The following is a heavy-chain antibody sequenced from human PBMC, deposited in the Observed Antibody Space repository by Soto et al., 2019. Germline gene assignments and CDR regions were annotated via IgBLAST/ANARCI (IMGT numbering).Heavy chain of an antibody. CDR3: ARVAIACPSSSCYNHYYYSLDV. CDR1: GGSISSDNFF. Sequence: PSETLSLTCTVSGGSISSDNFFWSWIRQPPGEGLEWIGYIYYRGSTYYNPSLESRLTLLVDTSKIQFSLKLRSVTAADTAVYYCARVAIACPSSSCYNHYYYSLDVWGQGTTVTVSS. J-gene: IGHJ6*02. D-gene: IGHD2-2*02. V-gene: IGHV4-30-4*01. CDR2: IYYRGST.